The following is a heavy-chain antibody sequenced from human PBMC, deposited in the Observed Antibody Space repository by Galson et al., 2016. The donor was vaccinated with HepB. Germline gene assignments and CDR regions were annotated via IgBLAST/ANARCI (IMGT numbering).Heavy chain of an antibody. CDR3: TKRLSHGMDV. CDR2: INPDGTST. V-gene: IGHV3-74*03. CDR1: GFTFTYYW. D-gene: IGHD5-24*01. Sequence: SLRLSCAASGFTFTYYWMDWVRQAPGEGLVWVSTINPDGTSTEHADSVKGRFTMSRDNAKNTLHLQMDSLRVDDTAVYYCTKRLSHGMDVWGQGTTVTVSS. J-gene: IGHJ6*02.